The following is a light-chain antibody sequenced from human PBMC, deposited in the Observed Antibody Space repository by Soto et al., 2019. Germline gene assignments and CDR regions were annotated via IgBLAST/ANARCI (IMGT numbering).Light chain of an antibody. V-gene: IGLV2-14*01. Sequence: QSVLTQPASVSGSPGQSITISCTGTTSDIGAYDYVSWYQQHPGQAPQLMIYEVTNRPSAASDRFSGSKSDNTASLTISGLRAEDEADYYCTSYTAKSTWVFGGGTKLTVL. CDR2: EVT. CDR3: TSYTAKSTWV. CDR1: TSDIGAYDY. J-gene: IGLJ3*02.